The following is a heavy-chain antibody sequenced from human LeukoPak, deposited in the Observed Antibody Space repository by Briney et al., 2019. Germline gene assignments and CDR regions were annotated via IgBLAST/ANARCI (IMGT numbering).Heavy chain of an antibody. Sequence: GGSLRLSCAASGFTFSGSAMHWVRQVPGKGLEWVALIWYDGSKKFYADSVKGRFTISRDNSKNTLYLRMNSLRLEDTAVYYCARDPSRFGEFGFNDYWGQGTLITVSS. D-gene: IGHD3-10*01. CDR3: ARDPSRFGEFGFNDY. CDR2: IWYDGSKK. CDR1: GFTFSGSA. V-gene: IGHV3-30*04. J-gene: IGHJ4*02.